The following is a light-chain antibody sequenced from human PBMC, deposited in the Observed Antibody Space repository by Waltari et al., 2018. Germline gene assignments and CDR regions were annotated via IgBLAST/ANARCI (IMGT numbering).Light chain of an antibody. CDR3: QTGGHGTWV. CDR2: VNSDGSH. CDR1: SGSSTNI. Sequence: QLVLTPSPSPSASLGASVRLTFPLDSGSSTNIIAWNQQQPEKGPRYLMKVNSDGSHSKGDDIPDRFSGPGSWAGRYLTGSRVQSEGEADFYCQTGGHGTWVFGGGTKLTVL. J-gene: IGLJ3*02. V-gene: IGLV4-69*01.